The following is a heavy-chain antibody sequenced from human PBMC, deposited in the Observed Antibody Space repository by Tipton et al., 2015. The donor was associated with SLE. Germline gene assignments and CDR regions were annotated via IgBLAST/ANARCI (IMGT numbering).Heavy chain of an antibody. Sequence: TLYLTCIVSGDSITDHYWVWIRQPPGKGLEWIGYIYYSGSTNYNPSLKSRVTISVDTSKNQFSLKLSSVTAADTAVYYCARAGGVEMATINYWGQGTLVTVSS. V-gene: IGHV4-59*11. CDR1: GDSITDHY. CDR3: ARAGGVEMATINY. D-gene: IGHD5-24*01. CDR2: IYYSGST. J-gene: IGHJ4*02.